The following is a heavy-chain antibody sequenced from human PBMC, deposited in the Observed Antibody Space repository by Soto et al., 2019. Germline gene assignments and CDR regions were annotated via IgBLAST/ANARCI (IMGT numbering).Heavy chain of an antibody. J-gene: IGHJ5*02. V-gene: IGHV4-34*02. CDR3: ATRITVFGLLIPPFDP. CDR2: INPTGGT. D-gene: IGHD3-3*01. CDR1: GGSVNGYY. Sequence: QVHLQQWGAGLLKPSETLSLTCAVYGGSVNGYYWNWIRQPPGKGLEWIGEINPTGGTHYNPSLKSRVTMSVDTSKNQFSRRLSSVTAADTAIYYCATRITVFGLLIPPFDPWGQGTQVTVSS.